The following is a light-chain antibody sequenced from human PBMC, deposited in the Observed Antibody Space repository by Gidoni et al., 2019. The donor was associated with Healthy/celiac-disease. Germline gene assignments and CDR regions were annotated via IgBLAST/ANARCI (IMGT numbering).Light chain of an antibody. V-gene: IGKV1-39*01. CDR1: QSISSY. J-gene: IGKJ1*01. Sequence: ESQVTQSLSCLSASVGDRVTIACRASQSISSYLTWYQQQPGHAPKLLIYAASSLQSGVPSRFSGSGSGTDFPLTISSLQPEDFATYYCQQSDSTPWTFGQGTKVEIK. CDR2: AAS. CDR3: QQSDSTPWT.